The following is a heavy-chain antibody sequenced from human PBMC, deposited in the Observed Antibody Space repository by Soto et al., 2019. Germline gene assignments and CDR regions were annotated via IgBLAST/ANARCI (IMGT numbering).Heavy chain of an antibody. CDR2: INPNSGGT. Sequence: ASVKVSCKASGYTFTGYYMHWVRQAPGQGLEWMGWINPNSGGTNYAQKFQGWVTMTRDTSISTAYMELSRLRSDDTAVYYFARDVKRESGYDSEGAFDMWGQGTMVTVSS. D-gene: IGHD5-12*01. J-gene: IGHJ3*02. V-gene: IGHV1-2*04. CDR3: ARDVKRESGYDSEGAFDM. CDR1: GYTFTGYY.